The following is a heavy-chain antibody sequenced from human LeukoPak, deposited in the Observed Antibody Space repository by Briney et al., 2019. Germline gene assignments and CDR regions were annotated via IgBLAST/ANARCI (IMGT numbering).Heavy chain of an antibody. J-gene: IGHJ4*02. D-gene: IGHD2-8*02. Sequence: GGSLRLSCAASGFTFINAWMSWVRQAPGEGLEWGGRIKSKTDGATADYAAPVRGRFTITREDSRDPLYLQLSSQNAEDTAVYYVITHSGCTGSGCDRANWGQGTLVTVSS. CDR3: ITHSGCTGSGCDRAN. CDR2: IKSKTDGATA. CDR1: GFTFINAW. V-gene: IGHV3-15*05.